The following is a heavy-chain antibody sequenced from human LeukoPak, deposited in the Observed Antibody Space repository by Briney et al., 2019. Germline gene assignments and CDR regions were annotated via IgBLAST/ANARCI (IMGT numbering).Heavy chain of an antibody. D-gene: IGHD6-6*01. Sequence: SETLSLTCTVSGGSISSYYWSWIRQPPGKGLEWIGYIYYSGSTNYNPSLKSRVTILVDTSKNQFSLKLSSVTAADTAVYYCARGIAARPNWFDPWGQGTLVTVSS. V-gene: IGHV4-59*01. CDR2: IYYSGST. CDR1: GGSISSYY. J-gene: IGHJ5*02. CDR3: ARGIAARPNWFDP.